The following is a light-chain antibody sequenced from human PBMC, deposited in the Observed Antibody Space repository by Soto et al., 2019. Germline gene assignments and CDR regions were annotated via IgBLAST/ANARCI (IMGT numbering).Light chain of an antibody. Sequence: DIQMTQSPSTLSASVGDRVTITCRASQSISSWLAWYQQKPGKAPKLLIYDASSLESGVPSRFNVSGSGTAFTLTISSLQPDDFATYYCQQCMFSQGTKVEIK. J-gene: IGKJ1*01. CDR2: DAS. V-gene: IGKV1-5*01. CDR1: QSISSW. CDR3: QQCM.